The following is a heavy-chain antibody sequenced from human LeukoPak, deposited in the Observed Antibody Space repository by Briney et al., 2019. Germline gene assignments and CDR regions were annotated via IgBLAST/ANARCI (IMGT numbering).Heavy chain of an antibody. J-gene: IGHJ4*02. V-gene: IGHV3-20*04. CDR3: ARKRRSGSHHKFDY. CDR1: GFTFDDYG. CDR2: INWNGGST. D-gene: IGHD3-10*01. Sequence: PGGSLRLSCAASGFTFDDYGMSWVRQAPGKGLEWVSGINWNGGSTGYADSVKGRFTISRDNAKNSLYLQMNSLRAEDTALYYCARKRRSGSHHKFDYWGQGTLVTVSS.